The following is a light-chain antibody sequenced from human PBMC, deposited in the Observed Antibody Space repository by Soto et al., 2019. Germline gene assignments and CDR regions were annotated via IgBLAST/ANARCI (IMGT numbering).Light chain of an antibody. V-gene: IGLV1-40*01. CDR1: SSNIGAGYV. CDR2: GNN. Sequence: QAVVTQPPSVSGAPGQRVTISCTGSSSNIGAGYVVHWYQQLPGTAPKLLIYGNNNRPSGVPDRFSGSKSGTSASLAITGLQAEDEADYYCQSYDSSLSDSVVFGGGTQLTVL. CDR3: QSYDSSLSDSVV. J-gene: IGLJ2*01.